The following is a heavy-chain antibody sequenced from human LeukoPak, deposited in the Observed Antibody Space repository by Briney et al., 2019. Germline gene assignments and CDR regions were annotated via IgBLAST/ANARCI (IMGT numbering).Heavy chain of an antibody. CDR3: ARRSHSPLGSPY. V-gene: IGHV4-39*01. Sequence: PSETLSLTCSVSGASITASGFYWAWVRRPPGKGLEWIGSLYYGASNYYTPSLQSRVTISVDTSKNQFSLDLASVTAADTAVYYCARRSHSPLGSPYWGQGTQVTVSS. CDR1: GASITASGFY. CDR2: LYYGASN. J-gene: IGHJ4*01. D-gene: IGHD3-10*01.